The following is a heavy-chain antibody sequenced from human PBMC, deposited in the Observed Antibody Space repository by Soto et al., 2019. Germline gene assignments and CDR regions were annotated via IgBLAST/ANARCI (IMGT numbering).Heavy chain of an antibody. Sequence: QVQLEQSGAEVKKPGSSVKVSCKPSGGNFGIYAITWVRQAPGQGLRWVGGIIPTVGTTHYAQKFEGRVSITADESTVTVYMELSRLTSDDTAIYYCTRDVGAPFYNYDMDVWGQGTTVTVSS. CDR3: TRDVGAPFYNYDMDV. D-gene: IGHD1-26*01. J-gene: IGHJ6*02. V-gene: IGHV1-69*01. CDR1: GGNFGIYA. CDR2: IIPTVGTT.